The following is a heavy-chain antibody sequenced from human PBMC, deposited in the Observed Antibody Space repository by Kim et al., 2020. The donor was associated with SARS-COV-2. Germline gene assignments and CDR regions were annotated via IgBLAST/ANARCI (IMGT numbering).Heavy chain of an antibody. CDR3: TQKN. V-gene: IGHV3-23*01. J-gene: IGHJ4*02. CDR1: GFTFDNYA. CDR2: ISARGDEM. Sequence: GGSLRLSCVGSGFTFDNYAMGWVRQAPAKGLEWVAAISARGDEMYYADSVKGRFTISRDNSKNTLFLQMNSLRSEDTALYYCTQKNWGQGTLVTVSS.